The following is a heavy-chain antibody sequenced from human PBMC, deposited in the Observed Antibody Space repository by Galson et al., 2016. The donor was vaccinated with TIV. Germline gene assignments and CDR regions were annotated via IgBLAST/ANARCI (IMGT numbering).Heavy chain of an antibody. Sequence: PALVKPTQTLILTCTFSGFSLTTSGMCVSWIRQPPGKALEWLARIDRDDDKFYSIFLKTRLTISKDTSKNQVVLTLTDMDPVDTATYYCARTYYGDTTYFDYWGQGVLVTVSS. D-gene: IGHD3-10*01. CDR2: IDRDDDK. V-gene: IGHV2-70*17. J-gene: IGHJ4*02. CDR1: GFSLTTSGMC. CDR3: ARTYYGDTTYFDY.